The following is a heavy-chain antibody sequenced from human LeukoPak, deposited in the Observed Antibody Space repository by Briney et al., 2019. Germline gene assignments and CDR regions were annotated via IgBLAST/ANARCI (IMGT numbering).Heavy chain of an antibody. Sequence: GGSLRLSCAASGFIFNNYGLVWVRPAPGRGREWVSAISNDGGGTTYADFVKGRFSVSRDNSKNTLFLQMNSLRAEDTALYYCAKGSSGYFFDLWGQGTLVTVSS. V-gene: IGHV3-23*01. J-gene: IGHJ4*02. D-gene: IGHD3-22*01. CDR2: ISNDGGGT. CDR3: AKGSSGYFFDL. CDR1: GFIFNNYG.